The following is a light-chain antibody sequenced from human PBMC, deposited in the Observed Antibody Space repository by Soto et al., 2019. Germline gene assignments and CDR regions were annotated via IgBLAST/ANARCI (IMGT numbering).Light chain of an antibody. CDR2: SNN. J-gene: IGLJ2*01. CDR3: AARDYNLNGHVV. Sequence: QSVLTQPPSASGTPGQRVTISCSGSSSNIGSNTVNWYQQLPGTAPKLLIYSNNQRPSGVPDRFSGSKSGTSASLALSGLQSEDEADYYYAARDYNLNGHVVFGGGTKLTVL. CDR1: SSNIGSNT. V-gene: IGLV1-44*01.